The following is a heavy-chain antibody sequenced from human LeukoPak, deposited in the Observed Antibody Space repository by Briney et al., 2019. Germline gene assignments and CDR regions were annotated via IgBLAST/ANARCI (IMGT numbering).Heavy chain of an antibody. CDR3: ATGVFVKEAFDI. V-gene: IGHV4-39*01. J-gene: IGHJ3*02. CDR2: IYYSGDT. D-gene: IGHD3-10*01. CDR1: GGSISSSSYY. Sequence: SETLSLTCTVSGGSISSSSYYWGWIRQPPGKGLEWIGSIYYSGDTYYNPSLKSRVTTSVDTSKSQFSLRLSSVTAADTAVYYCATGVFVKEAFDIWGQGTMVTVSS.